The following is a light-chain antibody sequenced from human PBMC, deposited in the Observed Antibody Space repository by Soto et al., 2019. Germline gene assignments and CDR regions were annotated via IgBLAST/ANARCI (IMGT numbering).Light chain of an antibody. Sequence: EIVLTQSPATLSLSPGERATLSCGASQDVSNSYLAWYQQKPGLAPRLLIYDASNRATDIPDRFSGSGSGTEFTLTISSLQSEDFAVYYCQQCSDWPRTFGQGTKVDIK. CDR2: DAS. CDR1: QDVSNSY. CDR3: QQCSDWPRT. V-gene: IGKV3D-20*01. J-gene: IGKJ1*01.